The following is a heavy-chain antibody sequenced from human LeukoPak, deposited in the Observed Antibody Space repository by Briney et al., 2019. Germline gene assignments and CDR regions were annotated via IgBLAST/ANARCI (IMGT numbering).Heavy chain of an antibody. D-gene: IGHD3-10*01. V-gene: IGHV4-4*08. CDR3: VRDRELTY. J-gene: IGHJ4*02. CDR2: VYSSGNT. Sequence: SETLSLTCTVSDGSISIYYWSWIRQPPGKGLEWIGYVYSSGNTNYSPSLKGRAIISADTSKDQFSLKLTSVTAADTAVYYCVRDRELTYWGQGILVTVSS. CDR1: DGSISIYY.